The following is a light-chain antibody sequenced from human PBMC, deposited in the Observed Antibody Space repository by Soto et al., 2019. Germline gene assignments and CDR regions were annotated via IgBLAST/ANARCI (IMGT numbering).Light chain of an antibody. Sequence: SYVLTQPPSVSVAPGETARITCGGSNIGSKSVHWYQQKPGQAPVLVIYYDTDRPSGIPERFSGFNSGDTATLTITRVEAGDEADFYCQVWDSTSDPVVFGGGTKLTVL. CDR1: NIGSKS. J-gene: IGLJ2*01. CDR2: YDT. CDR3: QVWDSTSDPVV. V-gene: IGLV3-21*04.